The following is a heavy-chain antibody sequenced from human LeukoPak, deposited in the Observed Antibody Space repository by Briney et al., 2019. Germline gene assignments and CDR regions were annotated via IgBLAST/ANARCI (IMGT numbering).Heavy chain of an antibody. CDR1: GFTFSTYA. CDR2: VRGSGSDT. Sequence: QAGGSLRLSCAASGFTFSTYAMSWVRQAPGKGLEWVSAVRGSGSDTYYADSVKGRFTISRDNAKNSLYLQMNSLRAEDTAVYYCTRVSYADGGYFDYWGQGTLVTVSS. J-gene: IGHJ4*02. CDR3: TRVSYADGGYFDY. D-gene: IGHD3-16*01. V-gene: IGHV3-23*01.